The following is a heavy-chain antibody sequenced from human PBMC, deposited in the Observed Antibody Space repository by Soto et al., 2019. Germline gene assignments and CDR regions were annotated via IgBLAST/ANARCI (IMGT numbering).Heavy chain of an antibody. V-gene: IGHV4-59*08. D-gene: IGHD1-1*01. Sequence: KHSETLSLTCTVSGGSISSYYWSWLRQPPGKGLEWIGYIYYSGSTNYNPSLKSRVTISVDTSKNQFSLKLSSVTAADTAVYYCARGAWTTGLPFDYWGQGTLVTVSS. CDR2: IYYSGST. J-gene: IGHJ4*02. CDR1: GGSISSYY. CDR3: ARGAWTTGLPFDY.